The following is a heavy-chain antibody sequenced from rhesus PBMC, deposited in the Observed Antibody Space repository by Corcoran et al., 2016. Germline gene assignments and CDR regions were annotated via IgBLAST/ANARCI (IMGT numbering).Heavy chain of an antibody. D-gene: IGHD1-1-1*01. V-gene: IGHV4-122*02. J-gene: IGHJ4*01. Sequence: QVQLQESGPGLVKPSETLSLTCAVSGCSLSRSYSYWRWLRQAPGKGLGGIGYSSYIGRTSYNPSLNSRVTISRDTSNNQFSLKLSSVTAADTAVYYCARMVAGTIRVDYWGQGVLVTVSS. CDR1: GCSLSRSYSY. CDR2: SSYIGRT. CDR3: ARMVAGTIRVDY.